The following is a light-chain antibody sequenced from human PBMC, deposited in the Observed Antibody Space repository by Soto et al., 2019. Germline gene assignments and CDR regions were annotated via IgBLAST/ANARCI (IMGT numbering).Light chain of an antibody. Sequence: DIVMTQTPATLSVSPGERATLSCRASQNVGSSLAWYQQKPGQAPRLLIYDTSTRATGIPARFSGSGSGTEFTLTISSLQSEDFAVYYCQQYNNLYTFGQGTKLEIK. CDR3: QQYNNLYT. CDR1: QNVGSS. V-gene: IGKV3-15*01. CDR2: DTS. J-gene: IGKJ2*01.